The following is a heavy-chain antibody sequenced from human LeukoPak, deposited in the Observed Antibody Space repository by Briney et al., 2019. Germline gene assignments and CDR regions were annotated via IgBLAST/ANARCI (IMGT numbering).Heavy chain of an antibody. Sequence: SETLSLTCTVSGFSISSGYQWGWIRQTPVKGLEWIGSMYHSGSGYFNPSLKSRVSISLDSPNDQFSLKLNSATAADTAIYYCARVPVTLVRGIVFPRDIDYWGQGILVTVPS. CDR3: ARVPVTLVRGIVFPRDIDY. D-gene: IGHD3-10*01. CDR2: MYHSGSG. V-gene: IGHV4-38-2*02. J-gene: IGHJ4*02. CDR1: GFSISSGYQ.